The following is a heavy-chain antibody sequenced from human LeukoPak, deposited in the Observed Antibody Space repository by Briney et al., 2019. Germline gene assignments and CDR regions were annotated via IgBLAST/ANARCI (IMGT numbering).Heavy chain of an antibody. V-gene: IGHV3-74*03. CDR3: APQQTYSPYNWFDP. D-gene: IGHD5-12*01. Sequence: GGSLRLSCVGSGFTISNYWMHWIRQAPGTGLVWVSRIHPDGSITTYADSVKGRFTISRDNAKNTLYLQMNSLRAEDTAVYYCAPQQTYSPYNWFDPWGQGTLVTVSS. CDR2: IHPDGSIT. CDR1: GFTISNYW. J-gene: IGHJ5*02.